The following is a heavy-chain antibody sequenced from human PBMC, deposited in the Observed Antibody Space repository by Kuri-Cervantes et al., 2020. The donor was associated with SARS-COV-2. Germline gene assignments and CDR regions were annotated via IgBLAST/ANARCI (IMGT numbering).Heavy chain of an antibody. CDR1: GFTFSSYA. D-gene: IGHD3-10*01. CDR3: ASGGAKKGGGY. J-gene: IGHJ4*02. CDR2: ISYDGSNK. Sequence: GGSLRLSCAASGFTFSSYAMHWVRQAPGKGLEWVAVISYDGSNKYYADSVKGRFTISRDNSKNTLYLQMNSLRAEDTAVYYCASGGAKKGGGYWGQGTLVTVSS. V-gene: IGHV3-30-3*01.